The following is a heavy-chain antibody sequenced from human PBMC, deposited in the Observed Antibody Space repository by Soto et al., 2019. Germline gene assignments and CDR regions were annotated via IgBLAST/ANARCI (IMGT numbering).Heavy chain of an antibody. CDR1: GFTFSSYA. V-gene: IGHV3-30-3*01. Sequence: QVQLVESGGGVVQPGRSLRLSCAASGFTFSSYAMHWVRQAPGKGLEWVAVISYDGSNKYYADSVKGRFTISRDNSKNTRYLQTNSLRAEDTAVYYCAGDPPPSSIAARWDYWGQGTLVTVSS. CDR3: AGDPPPSSIAARWDY. CDR2: ISYDGSNK. J-gene: IGHJ4*02. D-gene: IGHD6-6*01.